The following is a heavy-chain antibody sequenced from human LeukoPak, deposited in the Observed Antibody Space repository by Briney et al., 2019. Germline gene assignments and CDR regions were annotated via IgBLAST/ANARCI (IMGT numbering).Heavy chain of an antibody. V-gene: IGHV3-48*04. D-gene: IGHD2/OR15-2a*01. CDR2: ISTSDSTM. Sequence: GGSLRLSCAGSGFTFRSYSMNWVRQAPGKGLEWVSYISTSDSTMYYAHSVKGRFTISRDNAQSSLYLQMNSLRAEDTAVYYCARDFNMAIYYFDYWGQGTLVTVSS. CDR3: ARDFNMAIYYFDY. J-gene: IGHJ4*02. CDR1: GFTFRSYS.